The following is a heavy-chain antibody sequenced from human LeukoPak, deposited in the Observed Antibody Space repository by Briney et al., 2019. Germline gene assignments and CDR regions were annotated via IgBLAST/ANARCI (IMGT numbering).Heavy chain of an antibody. CDR2: ISGSGDST. CDR3: AKACKISGVVILFEH. J-gene: IGHJ4*02. D-gene: IGHD3-3*01. V-gene: IGHV3-23*01. CDR1: GFTFSSHA. Sequence: GGSLRLSCAASGFTFSSHAMSWVPQAPGKGLEWVSAISGSGDSTYYADSVKGRFTISRDNSKNTLYLQMNSLRAEGTAVYYCAKACKISGVVILFEHWGQGTLVTVSS.